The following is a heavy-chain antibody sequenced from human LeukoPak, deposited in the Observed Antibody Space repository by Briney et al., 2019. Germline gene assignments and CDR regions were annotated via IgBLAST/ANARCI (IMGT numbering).Heavy chain of an antibody. J-gene: IGHJ3*01. CDR1: GFAFSSLS. V-gene: IGHV3-23*01. D-gene: IGHD4-17*01. CDR3: AKDPNGDYIGAFDF. Sequence: GGSLRLSCVASGFAFSSLSMSWVRQAPGKGLEWVSAITANGGYTLYADAVKGRFTVSRDNSKNTLYLQINSLRPEDTAMYYCAKDPNGDYIGAFDFWGQGTMVTVSS. CDR2: ITANGGYT.